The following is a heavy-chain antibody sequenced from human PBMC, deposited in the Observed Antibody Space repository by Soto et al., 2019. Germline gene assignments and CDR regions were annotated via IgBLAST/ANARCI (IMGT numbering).Heavy chain of an antibody. V-gene: IGHV4-31*03. CDR3: ARYHPRIAATLYGMDV. D-gene: IGHD6-13*01. Sequence: PSETLSLTCTVSGGSISSGGYYWSWIRQHPGKGLEWIGYIYYSGGTYYNPSLKSRVTISVDTSKNQFSLTLSSVTAADTAVYYCARYHPRIAATLYGMDVWGQGTTVTVSS. CDR1: GGSISSGGYY. CDR2: IYYSGGT. J-gene: IGHJ6*02.